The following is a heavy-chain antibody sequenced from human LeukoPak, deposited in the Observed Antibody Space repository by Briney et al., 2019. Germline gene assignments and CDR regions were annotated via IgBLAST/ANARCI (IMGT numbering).Heavy chain of an antibody. CDR1: RFTFSNYG. D-gene: IGHD4-17*01. CDR3: ATSSGGYGDSGLDY. CDR2: IWFDGSNE. J-gene: IGHJ4*02. V-gene: IGHV3-33*01. Sequence: GGSLRLSCAASRFTFSNYGMHWVRQAPGKGLEWVALIWFDGSNEHYADSVKGRITISRDNSKNTLYLQMNSLRAEDTAVYYCATSSGGYGDSGLDYWGQGTLVTVSS.